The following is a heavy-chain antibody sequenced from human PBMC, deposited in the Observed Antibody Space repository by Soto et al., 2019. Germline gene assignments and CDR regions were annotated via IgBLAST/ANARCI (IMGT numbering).Heavy chain of an antibody. CDR2: INPNSGGT. V-gene: IGHV1-2*04. J-gene: IGHJ3*02. D-gene: IGHD1-26*01. CDR1: GYTFTCYY. CDR3: ARGIVGATKGAFDI. Sequence: ASVKVSCKASGYTFTCYYMHWVRQAPGQGLEWMGWINPNSGGTNYAQKFQGWVTMTRDTSISTAYMELSRLRSDDTAVYYCARGIVGATKGAFDIWGQGTMVTVSS.